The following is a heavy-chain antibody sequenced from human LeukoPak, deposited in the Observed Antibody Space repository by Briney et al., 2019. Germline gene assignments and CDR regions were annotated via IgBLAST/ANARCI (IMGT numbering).Heavy chain of an antibody. CDR3: ARRGQWLDGKTYYYYYYMDV. V-gene: IGHV4-59*08. J-gene: IGHJ6*03. Sequence: SETLSLTYPVSGGSISPYYWGWIRQPPGKGLEWIGTIYYSGTTDYNPSLKSRLTISVDTSKNQFSLKLSSVTAADTAIYYCARRGQWLDGKTYYYYYYMDVWGKGTTVTVSS. CDR2: IYYSGTT. CDR1: GGSISPYY. D-gene: IGHD6-19*01.